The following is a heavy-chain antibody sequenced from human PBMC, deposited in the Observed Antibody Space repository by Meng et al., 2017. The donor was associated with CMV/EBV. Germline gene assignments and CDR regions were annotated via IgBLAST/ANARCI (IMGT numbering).Heavy chain of an antibody. Sequence: ASVKVSCKASGHTLSNYRINWVRQAPGQRLEWMGWISAYNGNTNYAQKLQGRVTMTTDTSTSTAYMELRSLRSDDTAVYYCARDNTIFGVVTIYYYGMDVWGQGTTVTVSS. CDR1: GHTLSNYR. CDR3: ARDNTIFGVVTIYYYGMDV. CDR2: ISAYNGNT. J-gene: IGHJ6*02. V-gene: IGHV1-18*01. D-gene: IGHD3-3*01.